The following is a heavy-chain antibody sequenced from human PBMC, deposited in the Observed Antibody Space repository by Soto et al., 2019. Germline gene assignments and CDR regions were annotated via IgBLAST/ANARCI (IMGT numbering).Heavy chain of an antibody. CDR1: GYRFSSFW. J-gene: IGHJ4*02. D-gene: IGHD3-16*01. CDR3: VRRHYDLRIGQQFYLDF. Sequence: EVELVQSGAEVKNPGESLKISCRGSGYRFSSFWIGWVRQMAGRGLEWVAIIYPDESRAKYSPSFKDQVTISVDKSINTAYLQWSSLKASDSAMYYCVRRHYDLRIGQQFYLDFWGPGTRVTVSS. V-gene: IGHV5-51*01. CDR2: IYPDESRA.